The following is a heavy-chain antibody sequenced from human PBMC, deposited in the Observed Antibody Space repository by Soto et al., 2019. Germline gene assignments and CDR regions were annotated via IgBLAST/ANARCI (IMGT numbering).Heavy chain of an antibody. Sequence: PGGSLRLSCAASGFTFSSYAMNWVRQAPGKGLEWVSAISGSAVSTYFADSVKGRFTISRDNSKNTLYLQMNSLRAEDTAVYYCARDRSYYDSSGSYSPPYWGQGTLVTVSS. J-gene: IGHJ4*02. V-gene: IGHV3-23*01. CDR2: ISGSAVST. CDR3: ARDRSYYDSSGSYSPPY. D-gene: IGHD3-22*01. CDR1: GFTFSSYA.